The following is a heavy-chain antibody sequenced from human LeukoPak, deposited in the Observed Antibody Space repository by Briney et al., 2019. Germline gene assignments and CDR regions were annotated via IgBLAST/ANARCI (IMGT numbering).Heavy chain of an antibody. CDR3: ARDLVRNFITIFGVVGTRIDY. J-gene: IGHJ4*02. Sequence: GRSLRLSCAASGFTFSSYAMHWVRQAPGKGLEWVAVISYDGSNKYYADSVKGRFTISRDNSKNTLYLQMNSLRAEDTAVYYCARDLVRNFITIFGVVGTRIDYWAQGTLVTVSS. CDR2: ISYDGSNK. V-gene: IGHV3-30-3*01. D-gene: IGHD3-3*01. CDR1: GFTFSSYA.